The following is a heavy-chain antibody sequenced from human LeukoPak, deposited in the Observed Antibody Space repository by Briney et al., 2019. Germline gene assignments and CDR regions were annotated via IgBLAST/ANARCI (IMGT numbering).Heavy chain of an antibody. D-gene: IGHD3-10*01. J-gene: IGHJ4*02. CDR1: GFSFSSYA. V-gene: IGHV3-23*01. CDR2: ISGGGGST. CDR3: AKDRSGSGSYYPDY. Sequence: GGSLRLSCAASGFSFSSYAMSWVRQAPGKGLEWVSAISGGGGSTYYADSVKGRFTISRDNSKNTLYLQMNSLRAEDTAVYYCAKDRSGSGSYYPDYWGQGTLVTVSS.